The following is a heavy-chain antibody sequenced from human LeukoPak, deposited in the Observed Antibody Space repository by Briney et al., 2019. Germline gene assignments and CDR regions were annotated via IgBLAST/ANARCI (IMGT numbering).Heavy chain of an antibody. CDR1: GFTFSSYS. CDR3: ARDIVVVPAAIQDAFDI. CDR2: ISSSSSYI. Sequence: PGGSLRLSCAASGFTFSSYSMNWVRQAPGKGLEWVSSISSSSSYIYCADSVKGRFTISRDNAKNSLYLQMNSLRAEDTAVYYCARDIVVVPAAIQDAFDIWGQGTMVTVSS. J-gene: IGHJ3*02. D-gene: IGHD2-2*02. V-gene: IGHV3-21*01.